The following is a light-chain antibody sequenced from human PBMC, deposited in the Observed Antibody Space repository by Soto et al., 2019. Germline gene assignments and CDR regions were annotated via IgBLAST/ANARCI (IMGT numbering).Light chain of an antibody. CDR3: QPYYTTPQT. CDR1: QSFNNKNY. J-gene: IGKJ1*01. CDR2: RAS. Sequence: DIVMTQSPDSLTVSLGERATINCKSSQSFNNKNYLAWYQQKPGQPPKLLIYRASSRESGVPDRFSGSGSGTDFTLTISSLQAEDVAVYYCQPYYTTPQTFGQGTKVEIQ. V-gene: IGKV4-1*01.